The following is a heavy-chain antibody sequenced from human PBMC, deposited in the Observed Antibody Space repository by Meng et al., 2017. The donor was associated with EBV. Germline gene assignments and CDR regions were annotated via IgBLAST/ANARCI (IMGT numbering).Heavy chain of an antibody. Sequence: EVQMVESGGGLVKPGESLKLSCAASEFTFTSAWMNWVRQAPGKGLEWVGRIRSQVDGRTADYSAPVKGRFTISRDDSKHTLYLQMNSLKIEDSAVYYCTTDEGGSRFWGQGTLVTASS. CDR2: IRSQVDGRTA. J-gene: IGHJ4*02. CDR3: TTDEGGSRF. CDR1: EFTFTSAW. V-gene: IGHV3-15*01. D-gene: IGHD1-26*01.